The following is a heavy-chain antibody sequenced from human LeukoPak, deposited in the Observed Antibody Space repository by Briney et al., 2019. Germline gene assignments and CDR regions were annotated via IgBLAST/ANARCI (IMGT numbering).Heavy chain of an antibody. CDR3: AKTRPLDSSSWSHGDY. J-gene: IGHJ4*02. V-gene: IGHV3-23*01. Sequence: GGSLRLSCAASGFTFSSYAMSWVRQAPGKGLEWVSAISGSGDSTYYGDSVKGRFTISRDDSKNTLYLQMNSLRAEDTAVYYCAKTRPLDSSSWSHGDYWGQGTLVTVSS. CDR2: ISGSGDST. D-gene: IGHD6-13*01. CDR1: GFTFSSYA.